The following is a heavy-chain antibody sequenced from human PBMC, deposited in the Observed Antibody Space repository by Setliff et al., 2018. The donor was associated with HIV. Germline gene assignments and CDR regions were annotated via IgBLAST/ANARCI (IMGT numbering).Heavy chain of an antibody. CDR3: ARKQSWSSGGEAFDI. V-gene: IGHV1-46*01. Sequence: ASVKVSCKASGYTFTSYYMHWVRQAPGQGPEWLGIINPSGGTTNYAQKFQGRVTMTRDTSTSTLYMELSSLRSEDTAVYYCARKQSWSSGGEAFDIWGQGTMVTVSS. CDR2: INPSGGTT. D-gene: IGHD2-8*01. J-gene: IGHJ3*02. CDR1: GYTFTSYY.